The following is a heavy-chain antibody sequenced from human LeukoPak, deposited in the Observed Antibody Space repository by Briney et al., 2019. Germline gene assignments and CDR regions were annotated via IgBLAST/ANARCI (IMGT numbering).Heavy chain of an antibody. J-gene: IGHJ4*02. D-gene: IGHD3-3*01. CDR1: GGTFSSYA. CDR2: IIPIFGTA. CDR3: ARGPTINDFWSGYYTFDY. V-gene: IGHV1-69*01. Sequence: ASVTVSCKASGGTFSSYAISWVRQAPGQGLEWMGGIIPIFGTANYAQKFQGRVTITADESTSTAYMELSNLRSEDTAVYYCARGPTINDFWSGYYTFDYWGQGTLVTVSS.